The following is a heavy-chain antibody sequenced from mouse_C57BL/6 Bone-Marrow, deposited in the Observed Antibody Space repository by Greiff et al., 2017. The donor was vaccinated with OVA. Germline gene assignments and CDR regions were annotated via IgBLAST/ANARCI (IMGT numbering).Heavy chain of an antibody. CDR2: INPDSSTI. Sequence: EVKLVESGGGLVQPGGSLKLSCAASGIAFSRYWMSWVRRAPGKGLEWIGEINPDSSTINYAPSLKDKFIISRDNAKNTLYLQMGKVRSEDTALYYCARQRRKAMDYGGQGTSVTVSS. J-gene: IGHJ4*01. CDR1: GIAFSRYW. D-gene: IGHD2-12*01. V-gene: IGHV4-1*01. CDR3: ARQRRKAMDY.